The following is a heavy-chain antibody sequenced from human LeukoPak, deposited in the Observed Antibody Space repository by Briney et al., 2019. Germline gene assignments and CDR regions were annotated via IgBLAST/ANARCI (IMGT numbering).Heavy chain of an antibody. Sequence: GGSLRLSCAASGFTFSSYWMSWVRQAPGKGLEWVANIKQDGSEKYYVDSVKGRFTISRDNAKNSLYLQMNSLRAEDTAVYYCAKDTSGRSLLWFGELWDYYYGMDVWGQGTTVTVSS. CDR2: IKQDGSEK. D-gene: IGHD3-10*01. J-gene: IGHJ6*02. CDR1: GFTFSSYW. V-gene: IGHV3-7*03. CDR3: AKDTSGRSLLWFGELWDYYYGMDV.